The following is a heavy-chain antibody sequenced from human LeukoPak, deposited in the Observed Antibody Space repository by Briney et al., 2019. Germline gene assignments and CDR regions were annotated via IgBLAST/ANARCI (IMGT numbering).Heavy chain of an antibody. CDR3: AKGYYYDSASTPLDY. Sequence: GGSLRLSCAASGFTFGSYAMSWVRQAPGKGLEWVSAISGSGGSTYYADSVKGRFTISRDNSKNTLYLQMNSLRAEDTAVYHCAKGYYYDSASTPLDYWGQGTLVTVSS. V-gene: IGHV3-23*01. D-gene: IGHD3-22*01. CDR1: GFTFGSYA. CDR2: ISGSGGST. J-gene: IGHJ4*02.